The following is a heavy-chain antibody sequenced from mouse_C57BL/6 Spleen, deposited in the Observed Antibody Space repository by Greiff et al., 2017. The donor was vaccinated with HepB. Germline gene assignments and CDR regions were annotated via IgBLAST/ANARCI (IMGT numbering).Heavy chain of an antibody. J-gene: IGHJ2*01. Sequence: VQLKESGGGLVQPGGSMKLSCAASGFTFSDAWMDWVRQSPEKGLEWVAEIRNKANNHATYYAESVKGRFTISRDDSKSSVYLQMNSLRAEDTGIYYCTRLYDYAYFDYWGQGTTLTVSS. CDR3: TRLYDYAYFDY. CDR1: GFTFSDAW. CDR2: IRNKANNHAT. V-gene: IGHV6-6*01. D-gene: IGHD2-4*01.